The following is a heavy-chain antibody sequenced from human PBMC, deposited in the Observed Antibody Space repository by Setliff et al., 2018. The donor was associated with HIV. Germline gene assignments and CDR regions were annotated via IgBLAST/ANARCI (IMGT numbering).Heavy chain of an antibody. V-gene: IGHV1-24*01. CDR3: ATGMQVTNIYGLDG. J-gene: IGHJ6*02. CDR2: FDPEHGKT. D-gene: IGHD4-17*01. Sequence: ASVKVSCKFSGYSLTELAIHWVRQAPGKGLEWMGGFDPEHGKTMYAQKFQGRVTMTEETSTDTAYMELSTLRSEDTALYFCATGMQVTNIYGLDGWGQGTTVTVSS. CDR1: GYSLTELA.